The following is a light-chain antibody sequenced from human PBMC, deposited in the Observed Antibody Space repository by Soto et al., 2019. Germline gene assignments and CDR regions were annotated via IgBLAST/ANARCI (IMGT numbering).Light chain of an antibody. CDR2: LGS. V-gene: IGKV2-28*01. Sequence: DMEMTQAALSLPLAAGEPASISCRSSQSLLHSNGYNYLDWYLQKPGQSPQLLIYLGSNRASGVPDRFSGSGSGTDFTLKISRVEAEDVGVYYCMQPLQSWTFGQGTKVDIK. CDR1: QSLLHSNGYNY. CDR3: MQPLQSWT. J-gene: IGKJ1*01.